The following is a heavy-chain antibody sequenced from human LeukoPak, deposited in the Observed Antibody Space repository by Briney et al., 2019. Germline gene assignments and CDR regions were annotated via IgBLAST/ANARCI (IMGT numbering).Heavy chain of an antibody. CDR2: IIPIFGTA. D-gene: IGHD3-22*01. J-gene: IGHJ4*02. Sequence: SVKVSCKASGGTFSSYAISWVRQAPGQGLEWMGGIIPIFGTANYAQKFQGRVTITTDESTSTAYMELSSLRSEDTAVYYCARVGVYYDSSGYYFDYCGQGTLVTVSS. V-gene: IGHV1-69*05. CDR1: GGTFSSYA. CDR3: ARVGVYYDSSGYYFDY.